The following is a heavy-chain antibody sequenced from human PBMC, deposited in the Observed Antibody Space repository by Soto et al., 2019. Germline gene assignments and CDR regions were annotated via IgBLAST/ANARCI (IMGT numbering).Heavy chain of an antibody. D-gene: IGHD3-9*01. Sequence: GASVKVSCKASGYTFTSYGISWVRQAPGQGLEWMGWISAYNGNTNYAQKLQGRVTMTTDTSTSTAYMELRSLRSDDTAVYYCARDDYDILTGYYPLQYYGMDVWGQGTTVTVSS. J-gene: IGHJ6*02. CDR1: GYTFTSYG. CDR2: ISAYNGNT. V-gene: IGHV1-18*04. CDR3: ARDDYDILTGYYPLQYYGMDV.